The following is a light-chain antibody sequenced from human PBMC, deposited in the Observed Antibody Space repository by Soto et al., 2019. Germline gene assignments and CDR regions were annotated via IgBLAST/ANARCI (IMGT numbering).Light chain of an antibody. J-gene: IGKJ1*01. CDR1: QSVSNT. CDR3: QQYSMWLWT. V-gene: IGKV3-15*01. CDR2: DTS. Sequence: EIIMTQSPATLSVSPGGRATLSCRASQSVSNTLAWFQQKPGQAPRLLIYDTSTRATGIPARFSGSGSGTEFTLTSSSLQSEDFAVYYCQQYSMWLWTFGQGTKVEIK.